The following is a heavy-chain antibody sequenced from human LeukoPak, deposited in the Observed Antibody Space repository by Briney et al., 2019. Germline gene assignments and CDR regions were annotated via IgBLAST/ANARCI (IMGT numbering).Heavy chain of an antibody. CDR2: TYTSGST. Sequence: SETLSLTCTVSGGSISSYYWSWIRQPAGKGLEWIGRTYTSGSTNYNPSLKSRVTISVDTSKNQFSLKLSSVTAADTAVYYCARYYHTSSDCSGGSCYSGRFFDYWGQGTLVTVSS. CDR1: GGSISSYY. V-gene: IGHV4-4*07. J-gene: IGHJ4*02. D-gene: IGHD2-15*01. CDR3: ARYYHTSSDCSGGSCYSGRFFDY.